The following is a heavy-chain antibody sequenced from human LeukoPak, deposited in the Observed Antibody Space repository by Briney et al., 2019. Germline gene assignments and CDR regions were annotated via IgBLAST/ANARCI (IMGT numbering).Heavy chain of an antibody. CDR1: GGSISSYY. J-gene: IGHJ4*02. CDR2: IYYTGST. D-gene: IGHD1-26*01. CDR3: ARAGSYRGYFDY. Sequence: SETLSLTCTVSGGSISSYYWSWIRQPPGKGLEWIGYIYYTGSTNNTSLKSRVTISVDTSKNRFSLKLSSVTAADTAVYYCARAGSYRGYFDYWGQGTLVTVSS. V-gene: IGHV4-59*01.